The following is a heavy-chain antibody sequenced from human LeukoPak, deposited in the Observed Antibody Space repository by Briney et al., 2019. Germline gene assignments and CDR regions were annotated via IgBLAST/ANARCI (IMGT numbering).Heavy chain of an antibody. Sequence: GGSLRLSCAASGFTFSSYAMSWVRQAPGKGLEWVSTISRGGDTTYYADSVKGRFTISRDNSKNTVYLQMNSLRAEDTAVYYCANLRYSYGLGGGQGTLVTVSS. V-gene: IGHV3-23*01. CDR1: GFTFSSYA. CDR3: ANLRYSYGLG. D-gene: IGHD5-18*01. J-gene: IGHJ4*02. CDR2: ISRGGDTT.